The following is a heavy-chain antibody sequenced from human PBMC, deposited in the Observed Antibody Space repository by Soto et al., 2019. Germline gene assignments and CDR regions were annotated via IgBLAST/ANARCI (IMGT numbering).Heavy chain of an antibody. Sequence: EVQLLESGGGLVQPGGSLRLSCAASGFTFSIYAMSWVRQAPGKGLEWVSVISGSGGRTYYADSVKGRFSMSRDNFKNTLYLQMNSLRAEDTAVYYCAKEVVVESAGRSHYYYYGLDVWGQGTTVTVSS. CDR3: AKEVVVESAGRSHYYYYGLDV. CDR1: GFTFSIYA. V-gene: IGHV3-23*01. D-gene: IGHD2-2*01. CDR2: ISGSGGRT. J-gene: IGHJ6*02.